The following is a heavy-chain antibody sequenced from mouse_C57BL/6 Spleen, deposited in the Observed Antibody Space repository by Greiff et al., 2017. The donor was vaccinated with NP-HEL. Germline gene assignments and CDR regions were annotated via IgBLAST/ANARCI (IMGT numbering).Heavy chain of an antibody. D-gene: IGHD2-4*01. J-gene: IGHJ2*01. V-gene: IGHV1-80*01. CDR2: IYPGDGDT. Sequence: VQLQQSGAELVKPGASVKISCKASGYAFSSYWMNWVKQRPGKGLEWIGQIYPGDGDTNYNGKFKGKATLTADISSSTAYMQLSSLTSEDSAVYFCARSGAMITTNYFDYWGQGTTLTVSS. CDR1: GYAFSSYW. CDR3: ARSGAMITTNYFDY.